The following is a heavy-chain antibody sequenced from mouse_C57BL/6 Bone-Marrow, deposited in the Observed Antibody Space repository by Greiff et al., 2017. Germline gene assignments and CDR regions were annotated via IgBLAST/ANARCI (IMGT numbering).Heavy chain of an antibody. D-gene: IGHD2-2*01. V-gene: IGHV2-9-1*01. CDR3: ARTGDLLWVRRRDYAMDY. CDR1: GFSLTSYA. J-gene: IGHJ4*01. Sequence: VKLQESGPGLVAPSQSLSITCTVSGFSLTSYAISWVRQPPGKGLEWLGVIWPGGGTNYNSALKSRLSISKDNSKSQVFLKMNSLQTDDTARYYCARTGDLLWVRRRDYAMDYWGQGTSVTVSS. CDR2: IWPGGGT.